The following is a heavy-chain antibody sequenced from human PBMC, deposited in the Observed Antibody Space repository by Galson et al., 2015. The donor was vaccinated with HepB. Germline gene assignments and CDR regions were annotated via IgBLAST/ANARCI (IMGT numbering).Heavy chain of an antibody. CDR1: GFTFSSYA. D-gene: IGHD4-17*01. CDR2: ISGSGGST. V-gene: IGHV3-23*01. Sequence: SLRLSCAASGFTFSSYAMSWVRQAPGKGLEWVSAISGSGGSTYYADSVKGRFTISRDNSKNTLYLQMNSLRAEDTAVYYCAKYFQRVTTYFDYWGQGTLVTVSS. CDR3: AKYFQRVTTYFDY. J-gene: IGHJ4*02.